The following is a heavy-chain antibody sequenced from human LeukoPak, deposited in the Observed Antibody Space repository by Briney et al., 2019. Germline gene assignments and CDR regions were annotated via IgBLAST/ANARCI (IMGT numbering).Heavy chain of an antibody. V-gene: IGHV3-23*01. CDR2: ISGSGGST. CDR3: APRPTPTFDY. D-gene: IGHD2-15*01. CDR1: GFTFSSYA. Sequence: GGSLRLSCAASGFTFSSYAMSWVRQAPGKGLEWVASISGSGGSTFYADSVTGRFTISRDNSKNTLYLQMNSLRADDTAVYYCAPRPTPTFDYWGQGTLVTVSS. J-gene: IGHJ4*02.